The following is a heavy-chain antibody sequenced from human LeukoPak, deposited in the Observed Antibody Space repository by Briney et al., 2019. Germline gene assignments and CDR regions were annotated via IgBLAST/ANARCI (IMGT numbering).Heavy chain of an antibody. CDR2: ISSSGDTI. CDR1: GFIFGDYY. Sequence: PGGSLRLSCAASGFIFGDYYMSWIRQAPGKGLEWVSYISSSGDTIFYADSVRGRFTISRDNAKNSLYLQMNSLRAEDTAVYYCARDFSTAASFFYYMDVWGKGTTVTISS. V-gene: IGHV3-11*01. D-gene: IGHD2-15*01. CDR3: ARDFSTAASFFYYMDV. J-gene: IGHJ6*03.